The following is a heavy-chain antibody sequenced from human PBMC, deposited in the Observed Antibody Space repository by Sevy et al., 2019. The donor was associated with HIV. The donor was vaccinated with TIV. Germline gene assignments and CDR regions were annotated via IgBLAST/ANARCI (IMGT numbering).Heavy chain of an antibody. V-gene: IGHV5-51*01. CDR2: IYPGDSDT. CDR1: GYSFTSYW. CDR3: ARGGQYCSSTSCRRYNWFDP. D-gene: IGHD2-2*01. J-gene: IGHJ5*02. Sequence: GESLKISCKGSGYSFTSYWIGWVRQMPGKGLEWMGIIYPGDSDTRYSPSFQGQVTISAVKSVSNAYLQWSSLKASDTAMYYCARGGQYCSSTSCRRYNWFDPWGQGTLVTVSS.